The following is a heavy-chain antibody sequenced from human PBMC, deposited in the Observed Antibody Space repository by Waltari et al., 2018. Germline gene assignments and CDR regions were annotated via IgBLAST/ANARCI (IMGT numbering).Heavy chain of an antibody. CDR3: ATGGDPDAFDI. CDR1: GFTFSSYS. D-gene: IGHD2-21*02. J-gene: IGHJ3*02. CDR2: ISSRSSTI. Sequence: EVQLVESGGGLVQPGGSLRLSCAASGFTFSSYSMTWVRQAPGKGLEGFSYISSRSSTIYYADSVKGRFTISRDNAKNSLYLQRNSLRAEDTAVYYCATGGDPDAFDIWGQGTMVTVSS. V-gene: IGHV3-48*01.